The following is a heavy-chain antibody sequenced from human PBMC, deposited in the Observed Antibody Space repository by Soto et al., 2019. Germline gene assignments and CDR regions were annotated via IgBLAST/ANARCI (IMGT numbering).Heavy chain of an antibody. CDR1: GGSISSSSYY. V-gene: IGHV4-39*01. J-gene: IGHJ4*02. CDR2: IYYSGST. D-gene: IGHD6-19*01. CDR3: ARHITSSGWYANFDY. Sequence: SETLSLTCTVSGGSISSSSYYWGWIRQPPGKGLEWIGSIYYSGSTYYNPSLKSRVTTSVDTSKNQCSLKLSSVTAADTAVYYCARHITSSGWYANFDYWGQGTLVTVSS.